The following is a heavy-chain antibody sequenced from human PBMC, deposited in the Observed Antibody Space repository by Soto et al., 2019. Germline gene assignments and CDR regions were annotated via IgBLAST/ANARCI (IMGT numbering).Heavy chain of an antibody. CDR2: IIPIFGTA. CDR3: ARAILSGAPNPYYYYGMDV. D-gene: IGHD1-26*01. V-gene: IGHV1-69*01. CDR1: GGTFSSYA. J-gene: IGHJ6*02. Sequence: QVQLVQSGAEVKKPGSSVKVSCKASGGTFSSYAISWVRQAPGQGLEWMGGIIPIFGTANYAQKFQGRVTITADESTSTAYMELSSLRSEDTAVYYCARAILSGAPNPYYYYGMDVWGQGTTVTGSS.